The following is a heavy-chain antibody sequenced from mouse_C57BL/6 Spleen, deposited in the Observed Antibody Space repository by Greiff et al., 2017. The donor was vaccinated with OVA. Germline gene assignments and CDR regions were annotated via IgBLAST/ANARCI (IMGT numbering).Heavy chain of an antibody. CDR3: ARGYGSSYAMDY. J-gene: IGHJ4*01. CDR2: IDPSDSYT. CDR1: GYTFTSYW. V-gene: IGHV1-50*01. D-gene: IGHD1-1*01. Sequence: VKLQQPGAELVKPGASVKLSCKASGYTFTSYWMQWVKQRPGQGLEWIGEIDPSDSYTNYNQKFKGKATLTVDTSSSTAYMQLSSLTSEDSAVYYCARGYGSSYAMDYWGQGTSVTVSS.